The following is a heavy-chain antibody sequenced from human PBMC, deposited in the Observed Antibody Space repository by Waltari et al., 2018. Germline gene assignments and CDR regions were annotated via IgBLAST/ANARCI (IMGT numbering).Heavy chain of an antibody. CDR2: ITSSSGSI. Sequence: EVQLLESGGGLVQPGVSLRVSCSFPCFTFSSFAMHWVRQTTGKGLEWISEITSSSGSIYYGDSVKGRFTISRDNARNSLFLEMNSLRVEDTAIYYCVREGTQGSGFDSWGQGTLVTV. CDR1: CFTFSSFA. CDR3: VREGTQGSGFDS. D-gene: IGHD2-15*01. J-gene: IGHJ5*01. V-gene: IGHV3-21*02.